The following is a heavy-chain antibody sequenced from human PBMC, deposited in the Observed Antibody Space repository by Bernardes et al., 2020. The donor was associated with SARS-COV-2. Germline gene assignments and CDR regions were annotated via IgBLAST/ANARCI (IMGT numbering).Heavy chain of an antibody. CDR1: EFSFSSYA. J-gene: IGHJ4*02. CDR3: AKDRDCRGGSCFSDL. V-gene: IGHV3-23*01. D-gene: IGHD2-15*01. CDR2: IGGSGGNT. Sequence: GGSLRLSCAVSEFSFSSYAMSWVRQAPGKGLEWVSIIGGSGGNTYYADSVKGRFTISRDNSKNMLYLQMNSLRADDTAVYYCAKDRDCRGGSCFSDLWGQGTLVTVSS.